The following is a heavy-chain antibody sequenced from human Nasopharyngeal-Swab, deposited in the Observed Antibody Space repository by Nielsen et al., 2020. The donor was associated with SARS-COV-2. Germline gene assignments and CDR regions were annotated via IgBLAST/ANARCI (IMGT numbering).Heavy chain of an antibody. V-gene: IGHV4-59*12. CDR3: ARGRGVWFGDLLYAWDY. J-gene: IGHJ4*02. CDR1: GGSISSYY. Sequence: GSLRLSCTVSGGSISSYYWSWIRQPPGKGLEWIGYIYYSGSTNYNPSLKSRVTISVDTSKNQFSLKLSSVTAADTAVYYCARGRGVWFGDLLYAWDYWGQGTLVTVSS. CDR2: IYYSGST. D-gene: IGHD3-10*01.